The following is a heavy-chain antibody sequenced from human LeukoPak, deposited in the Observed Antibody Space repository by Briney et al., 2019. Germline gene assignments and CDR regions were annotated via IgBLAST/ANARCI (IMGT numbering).Heavy chain of an antibody. D-gene: IGHD3-22*01. Sequence: SEALSLPFTVSGGSINNYYWSWIRPPAGKGVEGIGLIYSSGRTSYNPSLKSRVTMSVDTSKKQFSLRLSSVTAADTAVYYCARTPIYYFDNSGYYNWGQGTLVTVSS. CDR2: IYSSGRT. CDR1: GGSINNYY. V-gene: IGHV4-4*07. CDR3: ARTPIYYFDNSGYYN. J-gene: IGHJ4*02.